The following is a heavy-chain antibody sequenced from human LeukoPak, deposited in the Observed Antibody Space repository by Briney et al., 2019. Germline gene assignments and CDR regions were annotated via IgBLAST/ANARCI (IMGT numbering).Heavy chain of an antibody. Sequence: GGSLRLSCAASGFTFSSYAMSWVRQAPGKGLEWVSAISGSGGSTYYADSVKGRFTISRDNSKNTLYLQMNSLRAEDTAVCYCAKGTFVVVTAVIDYWGQGTLVTVSS. D-gene: IGHD2-21*02. V-gene: IGHV3-23*01. CDR3: AKGTFVVVTAVIDY. J-gene: IGHJ4*02. CDR1: GFTFSSYA. CDR2: ISGSGGST.